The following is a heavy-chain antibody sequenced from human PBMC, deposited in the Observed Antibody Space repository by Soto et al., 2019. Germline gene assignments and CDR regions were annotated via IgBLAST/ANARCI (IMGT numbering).Heavy chain of an antibody. CDR2: IWYDGSNK. Sequence: GGSLRLSCAASGFTFSSYGMHWVRQAPGKGLEWVAVIWYDGSNKYYADSVKGRFTISRDNSKNTLYLQMNSLRAEDTAVYYCAREVVAATDFDYWGQGTLVTVSS. D-gene: IGHD2-15*01. CDR1: GFTFSSYG. CDR3: AREVVAATDFDY. J-gene: IGHJ4*02. V-gene: IGHV3-33*01.